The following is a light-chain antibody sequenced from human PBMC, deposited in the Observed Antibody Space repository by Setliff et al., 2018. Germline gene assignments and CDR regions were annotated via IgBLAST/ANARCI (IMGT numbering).Light chain of an antibody. V-gene: IGLV2-14*01. Sequence: QSVLTQPASVSGSPGQSITISCTGISSDIGGYKYVSWYQQVPGKAPKLLIYEVNNRPSGISSRFSGSKSGNTASLTISGLQAEDEADYFCTSYTSTSSLVFGTGTKVTVL. CDR1: SSDIGGYKY. J-gene: IGLJ1*01. CDR2: EVN. CDR3: TSYTSTSSLV.